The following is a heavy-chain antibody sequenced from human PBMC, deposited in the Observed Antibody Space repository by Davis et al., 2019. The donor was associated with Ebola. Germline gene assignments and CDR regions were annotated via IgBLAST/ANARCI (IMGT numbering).Heavy chain of an antibody. D-gene: IGHD3-3*01. V-gene: IGHV4-34*01. CDR3: ARGRYDFWSRYGMDV. CDR1: GGSISSYY. Sequence: SETLSLTCTVSGGSISSYYWSWIRQPPGKGLEWIGEINHSGSTNYNPSLKSRVTISVDTSKNQFSLKLSSVTAADTAVYYCARGRYDFWSRYGMDVWGQGTTVTVSS. CDR2: INHSGST. J-gene: IGHJ6*02.